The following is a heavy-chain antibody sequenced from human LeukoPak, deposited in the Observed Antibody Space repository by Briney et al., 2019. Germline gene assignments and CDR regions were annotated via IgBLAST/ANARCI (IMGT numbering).Heavy chain of an antibody. CDR2: INWNGGST. J-gene: IGHJ4*02. CDR3: AREGGYCSSTSCYPYYFDY. CDR1: GFTFDDYG. D-gene: IGHD2-2*01. Sequence: GGSLRLSCAASGFTFDDYGTRWVRQAPGKGLEWVSGINWNGGSTGYADSVKGRFTISRDNAKNSLYLQMNSLRAEDTALYYCAREGGYCSSTSCYPYYFDYWGQGTLVTVSS. V-gene: IGHV3-20*04.